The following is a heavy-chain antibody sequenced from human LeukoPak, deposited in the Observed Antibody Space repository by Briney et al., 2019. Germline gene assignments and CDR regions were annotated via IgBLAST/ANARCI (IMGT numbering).Heavy chain of an antibody. V-gene: IGHV4-39*01. J-gene: IGHJ4*02. CDR3: ARFPDYYYDSSGAGDY. CDR1: GGSIGSSSYY. D-gene: IGHD3-22*01. CDR2: IYYSGST. Sequence: SETLSLTCTVSGGSIGSSSYYWGWIRQPPGKGLEWIGSIYYSGSTYYNPSLKSRVTISVDTSKNQFSLKLSSVTAADTAVYYCARFPDYYYDSSGAGDYWGQGTLVTVSS.